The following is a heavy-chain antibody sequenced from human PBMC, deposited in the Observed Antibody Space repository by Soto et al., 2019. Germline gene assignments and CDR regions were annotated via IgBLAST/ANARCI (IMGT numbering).Heavy chain of an antibody. V-gene: IGHV4-30-4*01. CDR3: AGGIAVEVRLQIFDY. CDR1: GGSISSGDYY. J-gene: IGHJ4*02. Sequence: SETLSLTCTVSGGSISSGDYYWSWIRQPPGKGLEWIGYIYYSGSTYYNPSLKSRFTISVDTFKDQFSLKLSSVTAADTAVYYCAGGIAVEVRLQIFDYWGQGTLVTSPQ. D-gene: IGHD6-19*01. CDR2: IYYSGST.